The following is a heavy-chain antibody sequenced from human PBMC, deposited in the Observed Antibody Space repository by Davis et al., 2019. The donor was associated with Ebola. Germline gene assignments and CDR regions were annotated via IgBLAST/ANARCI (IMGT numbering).Heavy chain of an antibody. D-gene: IGHD5-12*01. CDR1: GGSISSSSYY. Sequence: PSETLSLTCTVSGGSISSSSYYWGWIRQPPGKGLEWIGSIYYSGSTNYNPSLKSRVTISVDTSKNQFSLKLSSVTAADTAVYYCARVNRGYDSHYYYYYGMDVWGQGTTVTVSS. J-gene: IGHJ6*02. CDR2: IYYSGST. V-gene: IGHV4-39*07. CDR3: ARVNRGYDSHYYYYYGMDV.